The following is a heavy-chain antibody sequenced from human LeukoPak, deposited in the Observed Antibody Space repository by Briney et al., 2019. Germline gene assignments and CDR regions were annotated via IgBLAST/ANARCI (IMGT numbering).Heavy chain of an antibody. CDR1: GFTFNSYA. Sequence: QPGGSLRLSCAASGFTFNSYALTWLPQAPGKGLEGDCTFSGRGRNTFYTGSEKGRSTISRDNSKNTLYLQMNSLRAEDTAVYYCAKDRAAMGDFDYWGQGTLVTVSS. CDR2: FSGRGRNT. V-gene: IGHV3-23*01. CDR3: AKDRAAMGDFDY. D-gene: IGHD5-18*01. J-gene: IGHJ4*02.